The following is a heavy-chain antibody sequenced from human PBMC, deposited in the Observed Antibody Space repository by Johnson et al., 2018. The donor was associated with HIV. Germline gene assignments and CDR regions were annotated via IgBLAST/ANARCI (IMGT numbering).Heavy chain of an antibody. D-gene: IGHD2-21*02. J-gene: IGHJ3*02. CDR1: GFTFSSYA. V-gene: IGHV3-30*04. Sequence: QVQLVESGGGLVQPGGSLRLSCAASGFTFSSYAMHWVRQAPGKWLEWVAVISYDGSEKYYADSVKGRFTISRDNSKNTLYLQMNSLKTEDTAVYYCTTGVSVGVTPGREIDAFDIWGQGTMVTVSS. CDR2: ISYDGSEK. CDR3: TTGVSVGVTPGREIDAFDI.